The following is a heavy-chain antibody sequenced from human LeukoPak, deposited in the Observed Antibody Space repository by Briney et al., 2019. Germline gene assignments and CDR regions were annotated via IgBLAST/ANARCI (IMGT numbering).Heavy chain of an antibody. CDR3: ARDSVEWYIFDY. D-gene: IGHD3-3*01. J-gene: IGHJ4*02. Sequence: PAGSLRLSCAASGFTFSSYWMHWVRQAPGKGPVWVARTNRDGSSTAYADSVKGRITISKDNAKNTLYLLMNSLRAEDTAVYYCARDSVEWYIFDYWGQGTLVTVSS. CDR1: GFTFSSYW. V-gene: IGHV3-74*01. CDR2: TNRDGSST.